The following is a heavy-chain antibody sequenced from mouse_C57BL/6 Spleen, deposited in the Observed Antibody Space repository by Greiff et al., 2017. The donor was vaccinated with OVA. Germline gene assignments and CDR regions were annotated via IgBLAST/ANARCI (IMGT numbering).Heavy chain of an antibody. J-gene: IGHJ3*01. CDR1: GFNIKDDY. CDR2: IDPENGDT. D-gene: IGHD2-5*01. CDR3: TAYYSNHEVAY. V-gene: IGHV14-4*01. Sequence: VQLQQSGAELVRPGASVKLSCTASGFNIKDDYMHWVKQRPEQGLEWIGWIDPENGDTEYASKFQGKATITADTSSNTAYLQLSSLTSEDTAVYYCTAYYSNHEVAYWGQGTLVTVSA.